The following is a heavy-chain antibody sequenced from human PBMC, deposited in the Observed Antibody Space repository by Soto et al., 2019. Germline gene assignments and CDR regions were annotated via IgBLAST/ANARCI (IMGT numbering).Heavy chain of an antibody. V-gene: IGHV3-30*04. CDR2: ISYDGSQK. CDR1: GFNFSIYA. CDR3: ATDVDYTPFDY. D-gene: IGHD4-4*01. J-gene: IGHJ4*02. Sequence: QAQLVESGGGVVQPGRSLRLSCAASGFNFSIYAMHWVRRAPGKGLDWVAVISYDGSQKYYADSVKGRFTISRDNTKNTVYLRMDSLSAEDTAVYYCATDVDYTPFDYWGQGTLVTVSA.